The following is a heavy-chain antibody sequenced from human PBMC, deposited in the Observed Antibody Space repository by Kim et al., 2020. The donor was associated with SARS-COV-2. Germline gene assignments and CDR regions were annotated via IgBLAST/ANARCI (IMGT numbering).Heavy chain of an antibody. J-gene: IGHJ4*02. Sequence: GGSLRLSCAASGFTFGDYAMHWVRQAPGKGLEWVSGISWNSGSICYADSVKGRATISRDNAKNSLYLQMNSLRAEDTALYYCAKANRYSGSIHDRYYFDYWGQGTLVTVSS. CDR1: GFTFGDYA. V-gene: IGHV3-9*01. CDR2: ISWNSGSI. D-gene: IGHD1-26*01. CDR3: AKANRYSGSIHDRYYFDY.